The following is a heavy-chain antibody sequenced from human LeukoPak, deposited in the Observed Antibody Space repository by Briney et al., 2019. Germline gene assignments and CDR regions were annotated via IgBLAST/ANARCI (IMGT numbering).Heavy chain of an antibody. Sequence: GGSLIRSCAASGFTVSSNYMSWVRQAPGKGLEWVSIIYTGATTYYADSVKGRFTLSRDNSRNTLYLQMNSLRAEDTAVYYCARVDTVMAYYFDLWGQGTLVTVSS. J-gene: IGHJ4*02. CDR2: IYTGATT. CDR3: ARVDTVMAYYFDL. D-gene: IGHD5-18*01. V-gene: IGHV3-53*05. CDR1: GFTVSSNY.